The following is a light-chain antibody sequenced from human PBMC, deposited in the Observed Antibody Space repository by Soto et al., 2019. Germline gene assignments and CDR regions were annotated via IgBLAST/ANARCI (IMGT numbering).Light chain of an antibody. CDR3: QQRYGTPLT. Sequence: DIQMTQSPSSLSASVGDRVTITCRASQSISSYLNWYQQKPGKAPKLLIYAASSLQSGVPLRFSGGGSGTDFTLTISSLQPEDFATYYFQQRYGTPLTFGGGTKVEIK. CDR2: AAS. V-gene: IGKV1-39*01. J-gene: IGKJ4*01. CDR1: QSISSY.